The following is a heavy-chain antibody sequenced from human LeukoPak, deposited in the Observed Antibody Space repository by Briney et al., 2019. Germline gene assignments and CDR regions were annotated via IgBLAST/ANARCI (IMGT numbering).Heavy chain of an antibody. Sequence: GGSLRLSCAASGFTSSSYSMNWVRQAPGKGLEWVSSISSSSSYIYYADSVKGRFTISRDNAKNSLYLQMNSLRAEDTAVYYCARGSECGGDCSNWFDPWGQGTPVTVSS. V-gene: IGHV3-21*01. D-gene: IGHD2-21*02. CDR2: ISSSSSYI. J-gene: IGHJ5*02. CDR3: ARGSECGGDCSNWFDP. CDR1: GFTSSSYS.